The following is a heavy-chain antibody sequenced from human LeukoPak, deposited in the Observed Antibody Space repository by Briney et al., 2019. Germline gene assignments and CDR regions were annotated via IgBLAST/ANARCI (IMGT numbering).Heavy chain of an antibody. CDR2: ITSSSSTI. Sequence: GGSLRLSCAASGFTFSSYSMNWVRQAPGKGLEWVSYITSSSSTINYADSVKGRFTVSRDNSKNTLYLQMNSLRGEDTGVYYCARDRGGNEFDYWGQGTLVTVSS. D-gene: IGHD4-23*01. CDR3: ARDRGGNEFDY. CDR1: GFTFSSYS. J-gene: IGHJ4*02. V-gene: IGHV3-48*01.